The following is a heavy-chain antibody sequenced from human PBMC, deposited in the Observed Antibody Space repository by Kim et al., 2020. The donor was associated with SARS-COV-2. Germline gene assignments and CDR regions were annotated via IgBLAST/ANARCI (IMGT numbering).Heavy chain of an antibody. Sequence: GGSLRLSCAASGFTFSSYGMHWVRQAPGKGLEWVAVISYDGSNKYYADSVKGRFTISRDNSKNTLYLQMNSLRAEDTAVYYCAKDDLDYWGQGTLVTVSS. J-gene: IGHJ4*02. V-gene: IGHV3-30*18. CDR1: GFTFSSYG. CDR3: AKDDLDY. CDR2: ISYDGSNK.